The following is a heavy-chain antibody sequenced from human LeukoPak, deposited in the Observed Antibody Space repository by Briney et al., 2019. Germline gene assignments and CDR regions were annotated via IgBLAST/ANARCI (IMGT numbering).Heavy chain of an antibody. CDR2: IYYSGST. CDR3: ARTPSGILTGYYLDY. J-gene: IGHJ4*02. Sequence: SETLSLTCTVSGGSISSYYWSWIRQPPGKGLEWIGYIYYSGSTNYNPSLKGRVTISVDTSKNQFSLKLSSVTAADTAVYYCARTPSGILTGYYLDYWGQGTLVTVSS. D-gene: IGHD3-9*01. V-gene: IGHV4-59*08. CDR1: GGSISSYY.